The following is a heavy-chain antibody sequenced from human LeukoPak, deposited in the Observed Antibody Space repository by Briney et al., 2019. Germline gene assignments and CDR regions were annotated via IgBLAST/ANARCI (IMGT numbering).Heavy chain of an antibody. Sequence: GGSLRLSCAASGFTFSDYEMNWVRHSQGKGLEWVSYISSSGSPIYYADSVKGRFTISRDNAKNSLYLQMNSLRAEDTAVYYCARLPVTDKVDYWGQGTLVTVSS. J-gene: IGHJ4*02. CDR1: GFTFSDYE. CDR2: ISSSGSPI. D-gene: IGHD4-17*01. CDR3: ARLPVTDKVDY. V-gene: IGHV3-48*03.